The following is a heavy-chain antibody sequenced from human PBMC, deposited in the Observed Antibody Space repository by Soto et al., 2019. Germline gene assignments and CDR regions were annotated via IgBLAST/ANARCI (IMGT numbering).Heavy chain of an antibody. CDR1: GGTFSSYT. J-gene: IGHJ6*03. CDR2: IIPLFDIV. CDR3: ARGPYGSARYRSYYSHLDV. V-gene: IGHV1-69*02. D-gene: IGHD3-10*01. Sequence: ASVKVSCKASGGTFSSYTVTWVRQAPGQGLEWMGRIIPLFDIVNYAQKLQDRVTITADKFMATSYMELSSLRPEDTAVYFCARGPYGSARYRSYYSHLDVWGEGTTVTVSS.